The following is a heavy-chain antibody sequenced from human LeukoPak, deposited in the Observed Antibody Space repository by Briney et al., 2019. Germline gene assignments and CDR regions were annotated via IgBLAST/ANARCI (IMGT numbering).Heavy chain of an antibody. Sequence: GGSLRLSRAASVFTSSSYAMSCVRVALGRGLGWVSGISVSGGSTNYADSVKGRFTISRDNSKNTLYLQMNSLRSEDTAEYYCAKTNSAQYFDYWGQGTLVTVSS. J-gene: IGHJ4*02. CDR1: VFTSSSYA. D-gene: IGHD4-11*01. V-gene: IGHV3-23*01. CDR3: AKTNSAQYFDY. CDR2: ISVSGGST.